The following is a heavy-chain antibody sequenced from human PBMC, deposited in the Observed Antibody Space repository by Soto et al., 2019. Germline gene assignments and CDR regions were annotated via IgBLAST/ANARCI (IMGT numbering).Heavy chain of an antibody. CDR1: GGSISSYY. CDR2: IYYSGST. Sequence: QVQLQESGPGLVKPSETLSLTCTVSGGSISSYYWSWIRQPPGKGLEWIGYIYYSGSTNYNPSLKSRVTISVDTSKNQFSLKLSSVTAADTAVYYCAREAGAAAGPFDYWGQGTLVTVSS. J-gene: IGHJ4*02. V-gene: IGHV4-59*01. CDR3: AREAGAAAGPFDY. D-gene: IGHD6-13*01.